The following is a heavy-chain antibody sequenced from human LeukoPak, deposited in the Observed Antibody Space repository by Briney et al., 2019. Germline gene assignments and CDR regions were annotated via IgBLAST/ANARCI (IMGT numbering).Heavy chain of an antibody. D-gene: IGHD2-2*01. CDR2: ISAYIGNT. V-gene: IGHV1-18*01. J-gene: IGHJ3*02. CDR3: ARDVVVVPAVTTRGDAFDI. CDR1: GYTFTSYG. Sequence: ASVTVSCKASGYTFTSYGIRWVRQSPGQGLEWMGWISAYIGNTNYAQKLQGRVTTTTDTSTSTADTELRSLRSDDTAVYYCARDVVVVPAVTTRGDAFDIWGQGTMVTVSS.